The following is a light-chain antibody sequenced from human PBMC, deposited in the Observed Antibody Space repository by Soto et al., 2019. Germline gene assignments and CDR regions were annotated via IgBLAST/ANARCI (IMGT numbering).Light chain of an antibody. CDR2: EVT. Sequence: QSALTQPPSASGSPGQSVTISCTGTSSDVGGYNFVSWYQQHPGKAPKLMIYEVTKRPSGVPDRFSGSKSGNTASLTVSGLQTEDEGYYYCSSYAGRNYVLFGGGTKLTVL. J-gene: IGLJ2*01. V-gene: IGLV2-8*01. CDR3: SSYAGRNYVL. CDR1: SSDVGGYNF.